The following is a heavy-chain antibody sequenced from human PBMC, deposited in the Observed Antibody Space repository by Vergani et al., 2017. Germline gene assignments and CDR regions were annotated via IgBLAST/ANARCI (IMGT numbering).Heavy chain of an antibody. Sequence: LEESGGGSVKPGGSLRLSCAASGFKFSDHYMSWIRQAPGKGLEWVSHISPGASTVSYTDSVTGRFTVSRDNDNNSLTLDITTLRVEDTAVYYCAKNPGISTTRPYYAMDVWGQGTTVTVSS. CDR1: GFKFSDHY. CDR2: ISPGASTV. D-gene: IGHD1-1*01. J-gene: IGHJ6*02. CDR3: AKNPGISTTRPYYAMDV. V-gene: IGHV3-11*04.